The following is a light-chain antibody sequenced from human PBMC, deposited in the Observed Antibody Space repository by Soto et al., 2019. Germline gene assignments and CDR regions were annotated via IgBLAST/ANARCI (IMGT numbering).Light chain of an antibody. CDR2: DND. V-gene: IGLV1-51*01. Sequence: QAVVTQPPSVSAAPGQKVTISCSGGSSNIGNNYVSWYQQLPGTAPKLLIYDNDKRPSGIPDRFSGSKSGTSATLGITGLQTGDEADYYCGTWDNSLGDGHVVFGGGTQLTVL. CDR1: SSNIGNNY. CDR3: GTWDNSLGDGHVV. J-gene: IGLJ2*01.